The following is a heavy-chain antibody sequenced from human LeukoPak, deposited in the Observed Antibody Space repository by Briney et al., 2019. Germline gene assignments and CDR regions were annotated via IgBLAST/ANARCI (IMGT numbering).Heavy chain of an antibody. CDR1: GYTFTGYY. Sequence: ASVKVSCKASGYTFTGYYMHWVRQAPGQGLEWMGWISAYNGNTNYAQKLQGRVTMTTDTSTSTAYMELRSLRSDDTAVYYCARGYCSSTSCYHFDYWGQGTLVTVSS. J-gene: IGHJ4*02. D-gene: IGHD2-2*01. CDR2: ISAYNGNT. CDR3: ARGYCSSTSCYHFDY. V-gene: IGHV1-18*04.